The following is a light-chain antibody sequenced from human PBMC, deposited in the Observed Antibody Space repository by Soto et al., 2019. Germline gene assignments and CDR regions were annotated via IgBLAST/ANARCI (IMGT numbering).Light chain of an antibody. CDR3: QQSYSTLIT. CDR1: QGISSY. CDR2: AAS. J-gene: IGKJ5*01. Sequence: IQLTQSPSSLSASVGDSVTITCRASQGISSYLNWYQQKPGKAPKLLIYAASSLQSGVPSRFSGSGSGTDFTLTISSLQPEDFATYYCQQSYSTLITFGQGTRLEIK. V-gene: IGKV1-39*01.